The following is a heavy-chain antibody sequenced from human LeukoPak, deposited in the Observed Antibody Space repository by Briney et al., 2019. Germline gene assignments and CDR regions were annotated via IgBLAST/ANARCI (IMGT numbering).Heavy chain of an antibody. CDR1: GGTFSSYT. D-gene: IGHD2-2*01. CDR3: ARSTSHYRPDWFDP. Sequence: SVKVSCKASGGTFSSYTISWVRQAPGQGLEWMGRIIPILGIANYAQKFQGRVTITADKSTSTAYMELSSLRSEDTAVYYCARSTSHYRPDWFDPWGQGTLVTVSS. CDR2: IIPILGIA. J-gene: IGHJ5*02. V-gene: IGHV1-69*02.